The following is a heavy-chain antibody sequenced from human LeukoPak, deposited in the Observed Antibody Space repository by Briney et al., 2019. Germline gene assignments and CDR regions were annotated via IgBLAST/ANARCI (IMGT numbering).Heavy chain of an antibody. J-gene: IGHJ4*02. CDR1: GESFSGFY. V-gene: IGHV4-34*01. CDR3: ARRITAMAPFDY. CDR2: SNESGGI. Sequence: SETLSLTCAVYGESFSGFYWTWIRQPPGKGLEWIGESNESGGINYNPSLKSRVTISVDTSKNQFSLKLSSVTAADTAVYYCARRITAMAPFDYWGQGTLVTVSS. D-gene: IGHD5-18*01.